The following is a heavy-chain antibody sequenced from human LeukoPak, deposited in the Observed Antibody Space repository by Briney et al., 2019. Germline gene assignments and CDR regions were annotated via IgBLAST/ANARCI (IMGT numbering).Heavy chain of an antibody. Sequence: GGSLRLSCAASGFTFRRHWMHWVRQAPGKGLVWVSRIKSDGTSTTYADSVKGRFTTSRDNAKNSLYLQMNSLRVEDTAVYYCAGTLMVPSDYWGQGTLVTVSS. J-gene: IGHJ4*02. V-gene: IGHV3-74*01. CDR2: IKSDGTST. D-gene: IGHD3-10*01. CDR1: GFTFRRHW. CDR3: AGTLMVPSDY.